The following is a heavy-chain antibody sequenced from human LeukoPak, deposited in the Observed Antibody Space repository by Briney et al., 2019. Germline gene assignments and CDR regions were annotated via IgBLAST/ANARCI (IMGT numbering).Heavy chain of an antibody. V-gene: IGHV4-59*01. D-gene: IGHD3-16*02. CDR3: ARVRRDYVWGSYPSYFDY. Sequence: SETLSLTCTVSGGSISSYYWSWIRQPPGKGLGWIGYIYYSGSTNYNPPLKSRVTISVDTSKNQFSLKLSSVTAADTAVYYCARVRRDYVWGSYPSYFDYWGQGTLVTVSS. J-gene: IGHJ4*02. CDR1: GGSISSYY. CDR2: IYYSGST.